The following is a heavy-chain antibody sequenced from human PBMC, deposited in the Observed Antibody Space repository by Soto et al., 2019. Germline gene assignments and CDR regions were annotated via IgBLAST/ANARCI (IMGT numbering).Heavy chain of an antibody. CDR1: GGSFSGHS. CDR3: STRAYDTNGYYRFDP. J-gene: IGHJ5*01. CDR2: INHRGIV. Sequence: PSETLCLTYAVYGGSFSGHSWTWIRQTPGKGLEWIGDINHRGIVNYRPSLRSRVPISLDTSKNQFSLTLSAVTAADTAMYYCSTRAYDTNGYYRFDPWGQGTLVTVSS. D-gene: IGHD3-22*01. V-gene: IGHV4-34*01.